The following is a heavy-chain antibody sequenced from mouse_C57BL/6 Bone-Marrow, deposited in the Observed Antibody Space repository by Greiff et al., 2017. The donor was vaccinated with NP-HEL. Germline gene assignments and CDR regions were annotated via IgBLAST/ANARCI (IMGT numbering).Heavy chain of an antibody. CDR2: IWSGGST. V-gene: IGHV2-2*01. CDR1: GFSLTSYG. Sequence: QVQLQQSGPGLVQPSQRLSITCTVSGFSLTSYGVHWVRQSPGKGLEWLGVIWSGGSTDYNAAFISRLSISKDNSKSQVFFKMNSLQADDAAIYYCARNGARYYYGSSPAWFAYWGQGTLVTVSA. D-gene: IGHD1-1*01. J-gene: IGHJ3*01. CDR3: ARNGARYYYGSSPAWFAY.